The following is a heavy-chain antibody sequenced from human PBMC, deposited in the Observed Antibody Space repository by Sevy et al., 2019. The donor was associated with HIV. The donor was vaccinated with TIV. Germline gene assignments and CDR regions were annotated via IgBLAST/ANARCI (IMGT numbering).Heavy chain of an antibody. CDR3: ERDREVYYGSGSYYSPPLYYYGMDV. CDR1: GFTFSSYS. D-gene: IGHD3-10*01. J-gene: IGHJ6*02. V-gene: IGHV3-48*02. Sequence: GGSLRLSCAASGFTFSSYSMNWVRQAPGKGLEWVSYISSSSSTIYYADPVKGRFTISRENAKKSLYLQMNSIRDEETAVYYCERDREVYYGSGSYYSPPLYYYGMDVWGQGTTVTVSS. CDR2: ISSSSSTI.